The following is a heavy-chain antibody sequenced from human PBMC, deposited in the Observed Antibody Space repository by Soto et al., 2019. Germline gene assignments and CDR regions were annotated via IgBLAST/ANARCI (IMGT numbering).Heavy chain of an antibody. CDR1: GVSLSTSGEG. CDR2: IYWDDDK. D-gene: IGHD2-15*01. CDR3: AHRQRTVVVGAPFDL. Sequence: QITLRESGPTLVQPTQTLTLTCTLSGVSLSTSGEGVGWIRQPPGKALEWLALIYWDDDKRFSPSLKSRLALTRYFSKNQVVMTMTDMAPEDTAIYYCAHRQRTVVVGAPFDLWGQGSQVTVSS. V-gene: IGHV2-5*02. J-gene: IGHJ4*02.